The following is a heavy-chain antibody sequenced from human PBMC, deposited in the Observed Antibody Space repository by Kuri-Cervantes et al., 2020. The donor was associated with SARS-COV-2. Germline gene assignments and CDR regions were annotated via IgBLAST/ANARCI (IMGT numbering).Heavy chain of an antibody. CDR3: ASWRNFDYGDYANYYYYGMTS. CDR2: ISSSSSTI. CDR1: GFTFSSYS. J-gene: IGHJ6*02. V-gene: IGHV3-48*02. D-gene: IGHD4-17*01. Sequence: GESLKISCAASGFTFSSYSMNWVRQAPGKGLEWVSYISSSSSTIYYADSVKGRFTISRDNAKNSLYLQMNSLRDEDTAVYYCASWRNFDYGDYANYYYYGMTSGAKGPRSPSP.